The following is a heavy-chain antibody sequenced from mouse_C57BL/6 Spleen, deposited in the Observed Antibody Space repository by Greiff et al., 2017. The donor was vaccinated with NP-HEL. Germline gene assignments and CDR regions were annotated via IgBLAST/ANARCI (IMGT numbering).Heavy chain of an antibody. Sequence: QVQLQQPGAELVRPGSSVKLSCKASGYTFTSYWMHWVKQRPIQGLEWIGNIDPSDSETHYNQKFKDKATLTVDKSSSTAYMQLSSLTSEDSAVYYCAREGDDGYPLDYWGQGTTLTVSS. CDR3: AREGDDGYPLDY. D-gene: IGHD2-3*01. V-gene: IGHV1-52*01. J-gene: IGHJ2*01. CDR1: GYTFTSYW. CDR2: IDPSDSET.